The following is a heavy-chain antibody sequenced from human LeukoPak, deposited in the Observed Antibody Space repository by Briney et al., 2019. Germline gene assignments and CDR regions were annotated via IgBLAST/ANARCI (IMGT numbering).Heavy chain of an antibody. V-gene: IGHV3-33*08. CDR2: IWYDGSNK. D-gene: IGHD3-10*01. CDR3: ARDSSYYYYGTKDY. J-gene: IGHJ4*02. Sequence: PGGSLRLSCASSGFTFSDYYMSWIRQAPGKGLEWVAVIWYDGSNKYYADSVKGRFTISRDNSKNTLYLQMNSLRAEDTAVYYCARDSSYYYYGTKDYWGQGTLVTVSS. CDR1: GFTFSDYY.